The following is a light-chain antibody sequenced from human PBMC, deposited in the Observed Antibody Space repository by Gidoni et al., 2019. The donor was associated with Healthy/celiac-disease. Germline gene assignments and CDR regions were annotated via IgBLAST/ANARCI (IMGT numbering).Light chain of an antibody. CDR3: QVWDSSSDHVV. J-gene: IGLJ2*01. CDR1: NIGSKS. V-gene: IGLV3-21*02. Sequence: SYVLTQPPSVAVAPGQTARITCGGNNIGSKSVHWYQQKPGQAPVLVVYDVSERPSGIPARFSGSNSGNPATLTISRVEAGDEADYYCQVWDSSSDHVVFGGGTKLTVL. CDR2: DVS.